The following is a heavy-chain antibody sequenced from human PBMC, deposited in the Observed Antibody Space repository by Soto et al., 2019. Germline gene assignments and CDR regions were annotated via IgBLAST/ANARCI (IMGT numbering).Heavy chain of an antibody. V-gene: IGHV4-39*01. CDR1: GGSISSSSYY. Sequence: SETLSLTCTVSGGSISSSSYYWGWIRQPPGKGLEWIGSIYYSGSTYYNPSLKSRVTISVDTSKNQFSLKLSSVTAADTAVYYCARLKVVTLNFDYWCQGTLVTVSS. D-gene: IGHD2-21*02. J-gene: IGHJ4*02. CDR3: ARLKVVTLNFDY. CDR2: IYYSGST.